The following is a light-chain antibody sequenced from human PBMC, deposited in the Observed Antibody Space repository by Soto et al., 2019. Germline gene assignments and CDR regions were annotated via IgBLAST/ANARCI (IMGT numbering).Light chain of an antibody. CDR1: STNIGNNY. Sequence: QSVLTQPPSVSEAPGQKVTISCSGSSTNIGNNYISWYQHLPGTAPKLLIYDNSERPSGIPDRFSGSKSGTSATLGITGLQTGDEADYYCGTWDSSLSAGVFGGGTKVTVL. J-gene: IGLJ2*01. CDR3: GTWDSSLSAGV. V-gene: IGLV1-51*01. CDR2: DNS.